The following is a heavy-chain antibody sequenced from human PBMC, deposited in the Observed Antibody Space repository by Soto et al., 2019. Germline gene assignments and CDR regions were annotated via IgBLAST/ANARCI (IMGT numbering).Heavy chain of an antibody. CDR2: IYYSGST. CDR1: GGSISSRGYY. J-gene: IGHJ4*02. D-gene: IGHD2-2*01. Sequence: SETLSLTCTVSGGSISSRGYYWGWIRQPPGKGLEWIGTIYYSGSTYYNPSLKSRVTISVDTSKNQVSLRLTSLTAADTAVYFCARVRAGCSRTSCYLEDWGRGTLVTVSS. V-gene: IGHV4-39*07. CDR3: ARVRAGCSRTSCYLED.